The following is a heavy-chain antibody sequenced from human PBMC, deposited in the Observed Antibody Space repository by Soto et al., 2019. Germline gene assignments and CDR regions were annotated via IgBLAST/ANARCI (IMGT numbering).Heavy chain of an antibody. Sequence: GASVKVSCKVSGYTLTELSMHWVRQAPGKGLEWMGGFDPEDGETIYAQKFQGRVTMTEDTSTDTAYMELSSLRSEDTAVYYCATGGAGLDWFDPWGQGTLVTVS. CDR2: FDPEDGET. CDR3: ATGGAGLDWFDP. J-gene: IGHJ5*02. D-gene: IGHD6-19*01. CDR1: GYTLTELS. V-gene: IGHV1-24*01.